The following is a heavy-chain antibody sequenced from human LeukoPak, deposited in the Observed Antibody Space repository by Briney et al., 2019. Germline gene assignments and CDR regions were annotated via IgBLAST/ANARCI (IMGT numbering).Heavy chain of an antibody. Sequence: ASVKVSCKASVGTFSSYTISWVRQAPGQGLEWMGRIIPILGIANYAQKFQGRVTITADKSTSTAYMELSSLRSEDTAVYYCATSAGVVVVAAYFDYWGQGTLVTVSS. V-gene: IGHV1-69*02. CDR1: VGTFSSYT. CDR2: IIPILGIA. CDR3: ATSAGVVVVAAYFDY. D-gene: IGHD2-15*01. J-gene: IGHJ4*02.